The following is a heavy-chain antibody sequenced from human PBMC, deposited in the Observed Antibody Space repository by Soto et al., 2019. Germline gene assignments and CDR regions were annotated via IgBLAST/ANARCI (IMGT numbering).Heavy chain of an antibody. CDR2: ISYDGSNK. CDR1: GFTFSSYG. Sequence: QVQLVESGGGVVQPGRSLRLSCAASGFTFSSYGMHWVRQAPGKGLEWVAVISYDGSNKYYADSVKGRFTISRDNSKNTLYLQMNSLRAEDTAVYYCARAEHSYGNDAFDIWGQGTMVTVSS. V-gene: IGHV3-30*03. CDR3: ARAEHSYGNDAFDI. J-gene: IGHJ3*02. D-gene: IGHD5-18*01.